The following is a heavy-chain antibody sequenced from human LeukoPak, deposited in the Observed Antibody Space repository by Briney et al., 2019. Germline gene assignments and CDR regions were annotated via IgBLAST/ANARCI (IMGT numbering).Heavy chain of an antibody. V-gene: IGHV3-9*01. J-gene: IGHJ4*02. CDR2: ISWNSGSI. Sequence: AGGSLRLSCAASGFTFDDYAMHWVRQAPGKGLEWVSGISWNSGSIGYADSVKGRFTISRDNAKNSLYLQVNSLRAEDTALYYCAKDTYYYGSGGYSRGTFWGQGTLVTVSS. D-gene: IGHD3-10*01. CDR3: AKDTYYYGSGGYSRGTF. CDR1: GFTFDDYA.